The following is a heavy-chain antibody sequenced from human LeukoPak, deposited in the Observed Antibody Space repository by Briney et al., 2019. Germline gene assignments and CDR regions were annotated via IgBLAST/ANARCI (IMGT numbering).Heavy chain of an antibody. J-gene: IGHJ3*02. Sequence: ASVKVSCKASGGTFSSYAISWVRQAPGQGLEWMGGIIPIFGTANYAQKFQGRVTITADESTSTAYMELSSLRSEDTAVYYCARAPSTTNAFDIWGQGTMVTVSS. CDR1: GGTFSSYA. CDR2: IIPIFGTA. CDR3: ARAPSTTNAFDI. D-gene: IGHD1-14*01. V-gene: IGHV1-69*13.